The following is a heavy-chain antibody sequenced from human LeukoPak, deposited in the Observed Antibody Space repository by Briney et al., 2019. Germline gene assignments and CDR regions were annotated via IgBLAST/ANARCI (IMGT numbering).Heavy chain of an antibody. V-gene: IGHV4-4*07. CDR2: MYIRGST. Sequence: PSETLSLTCTVSGASISSYYWSWIRQPAGKGLEWIGHMYIRGSTNYNPSLKSRVTISVDTSKNQFSLKLSSVTAADTAVYYCASSNYDSSGSDAFDIWGQGTMVTVSS. D-gene: IGHD3-22*01. CDR3: ASSNYDSSGSDAFDI. CDR1: GASISSYY. J-gene: IGHJ3*02.